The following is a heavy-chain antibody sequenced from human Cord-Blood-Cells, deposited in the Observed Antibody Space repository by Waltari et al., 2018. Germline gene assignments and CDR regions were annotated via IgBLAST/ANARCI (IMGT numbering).Heavy chain of an antibody. J-gene: IGHJ5*02. D-gene: IGHD6-13*01. CDR1: GYSISSGYY. V-gene: IGHV4-38-2*01. CDR3: ARVLAAAGILQNWFDP. CDR2: NYHSGST. Sequence: QVQLQESGPGLVKPSETLSLTCAVSGYSISSGYYWGWIRQPPGKGLEWIGSNYHSGSTYYNPSLKSQVTISVYASKNQFSLKLSSVTAADTAVYYCARVLAAAGILQNWFDPWGQGTLVTVSS.